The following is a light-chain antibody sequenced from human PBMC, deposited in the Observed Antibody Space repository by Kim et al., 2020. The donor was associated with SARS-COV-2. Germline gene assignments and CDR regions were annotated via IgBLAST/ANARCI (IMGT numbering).Light chain of an antibody. CDR3: SSYTSSSTLV. Sequence: GQSITISCTGTSSDVSGYNYVSWYQQHPGKAPKLMFYDVSNRPSGLSNRFSGSKSGNTASLTISGLQAEDEADYYCSSYTSSSTLVFGTGTKVTVL. V-gene: IGLV2-14*03. J-gene: IGLJ1*01. CDR1: SSDVSGYNY. CDR2: DVS.